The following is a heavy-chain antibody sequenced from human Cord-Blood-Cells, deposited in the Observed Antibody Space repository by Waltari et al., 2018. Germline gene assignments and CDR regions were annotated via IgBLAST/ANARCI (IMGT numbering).Heavy chain of an antibody. D-gene: IGHD2-2*01. CDR2: IAYSGGT. CDR1: GGSIRSSSYY. Sequence: QLQLQESGPGLVKPSETLSLTCTVSGGSIRSSSYYCGWIGKRPGMGLEWIGSIAYSGGTYHDPSLKSRVTISVDTSKNQFSLKLSAVTAADAAVYYCATASPLCSSTSCYYYYGMDVWGQGTTVTVSS. CDR3: ATASPLCSSTSCYYYYGMDV. V-gene: IGHV4-39*01. J-gene: IGHJ6*02.